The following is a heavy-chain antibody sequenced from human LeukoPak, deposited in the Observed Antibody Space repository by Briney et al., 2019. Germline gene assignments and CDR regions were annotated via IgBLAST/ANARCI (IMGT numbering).Heavy chain of an antibody. Sequence: GGSLRLSCAASGFTFSSYSMNWVRQAPGKGLEWVSSISSSSSYIYYADLVKGRFTISRDNSQSSLYLQLNNVRTEDTAVYYCASSGYCSGASCNLRYWYFDFWGRGTLVTVSS. CDR3: ASSGYCSGASCNLRYWYFDF. D-gene: IGHD2-15*01. CDR2: ISSSSSYI. J-gene: IGHJ2*01. CDR1: GFTFSSYS. V-gene: IGHV3-21*04.